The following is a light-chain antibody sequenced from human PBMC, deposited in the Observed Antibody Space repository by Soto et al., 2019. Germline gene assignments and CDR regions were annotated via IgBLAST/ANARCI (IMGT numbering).Light chain of an antibody. V-gene: IGKV1-12*01. CDR3: QQANSFPLT. J-gene: IGKJ4*01. CDR1: QGISNR. Sequence: DIQMTQSPSSVSASVGDRVTLTCRASQGISNRLAWYQQKPGKAPKLLIYAASSLQSGVPSRFSGSGFGTDFTLTISSLQPEDFATYYCQQANSFPLTFGGGTKVELK. CDR2: AAS.